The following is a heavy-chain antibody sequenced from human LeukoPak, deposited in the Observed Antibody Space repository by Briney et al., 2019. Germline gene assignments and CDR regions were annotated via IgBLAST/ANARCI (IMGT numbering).Heavy chain of an antibody. V-gene: IGHV3-30*04. D-gene: IGHD4-17*01. Sequence: GGSLRLSCTASGFTFGDYAMSWVRQAPGKGLEWVAVISYDGSNKYYADSVKGRFTISRDNSKNTLYLQMNSLRAEDTAVYYCAKGGYGDYYYYGMDVWGKGTTVTVSS. CDR3: AKGGYGDYYYYGMDV. J-gene: IGHJ6*04. CDR1: GFTFGDYA. CDR2: ISYDGSNK.